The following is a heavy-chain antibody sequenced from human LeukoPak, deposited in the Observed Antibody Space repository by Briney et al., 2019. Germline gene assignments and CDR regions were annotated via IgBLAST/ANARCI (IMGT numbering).Heavy chain of an antibody. Sequence: SETLSLTCAVSGYSISSGYYWGWIRQPPGKGLEWIGSIYHSGSTYYNPSLKSRVTISVDTSKNQFSLKLSSVTAADTAVYYCARRVPTVDAFDIWGQGTMVTVSS. V-gene: IGHV4-38-2*01. D-gene: IGHD4-17*01. CDR3: ARRVPTVDAFDI. J-gene: IGHJ3*02. CDR2: IYHSGST. CDR1: GYSISSGYY.